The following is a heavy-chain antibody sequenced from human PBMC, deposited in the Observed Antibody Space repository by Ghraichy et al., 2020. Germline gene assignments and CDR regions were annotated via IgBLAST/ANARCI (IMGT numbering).Heavy chain of an antibody. CDR3: GRQYGTWVDP. J-gene: IGHJ5*02. Sequence: SETLSLTCTVSGVSISSGSYFWTWIRQPAGRGLEWIGRIYTTGSPYYNPSLKSRLTISIDTSKNQFSLKLSSVTAADTAVYYCGRQYGTWVDPWGQGTLVTVSS. V-gene: IGHV4-61*02. CDR2: IYTTGSP. CDR1: GVSISSGSYF. D-gene: IGHD2/OR15-2a*01.